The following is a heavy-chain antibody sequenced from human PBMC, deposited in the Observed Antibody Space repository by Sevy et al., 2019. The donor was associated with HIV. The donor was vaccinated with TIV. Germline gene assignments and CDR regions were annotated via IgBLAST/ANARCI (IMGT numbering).Heavy chain of an antibody. CDR1: GFTLRKYS. CDR2: LSFVCGEI. CDR3: AREGCTQPHDY. V-gene: IGHV3-23*01. Sequence: GGSLRLSCAASGFTLRKYSMSWVRQPPGKGLEWVSTLSFVCGEINYADSVKGRFTISRDNSMNSLNLQMKNLRAEDTAVYYCAREGCTQPHDYWGQGTLVTVSS. D-gene: IGHD2-8*01. J-gene: IGHJ4*02.